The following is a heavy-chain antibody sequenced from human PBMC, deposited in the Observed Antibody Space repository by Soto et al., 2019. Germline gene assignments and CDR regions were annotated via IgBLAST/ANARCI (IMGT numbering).Heavy chain of an antibody. CDR3: ATGYYDSSGYSDY. CDR2: FDPEDGET. J-gene: IGHJ4*02. Sequence: AAVKVSCKVSGYTLTELSMHWVRQAPGKGLEWMGGFDPEDGETIYAQKFQGRVTMTEDTSTDTAYMELSSLRSEDTAVYYCATGYYDSSGYSDYWGQGTLVTVSS. V-gene: IGHV1-24*01. CDR1: GYTLTELS. D-gene: IGHD3-22*01.